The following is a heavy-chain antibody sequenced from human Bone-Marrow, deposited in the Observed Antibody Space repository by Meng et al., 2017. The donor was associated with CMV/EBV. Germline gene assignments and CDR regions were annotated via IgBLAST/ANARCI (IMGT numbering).Heavy chain of an antibody. CDR3: ARDSTYYYDSSGFPYGMDV. CDR2: IIPIFGTA. Sequence: SVKVSCKVSGGTFKSFTITWVRQAPGQGLEWMGGIIPIFGTANYAQKFQGRVTITTDESTSTAYMELSSLRSEDTAVYYCARDSTYYYDSSGFPYGMDVWGQGTTVTVSS. V-gene: IGHV1-69*05. D-gene: IGHD3-22*01. CDR1: GGTFKSFT. J-gene: IGHJ6*02.